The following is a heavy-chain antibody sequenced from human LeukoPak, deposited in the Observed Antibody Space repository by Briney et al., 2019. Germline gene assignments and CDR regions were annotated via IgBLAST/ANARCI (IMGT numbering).Heavy chain of an antibody. CDR3: ARTGTYYDSSGYSNDAFDI. CDR2: ISAYNGNT. J-gene: IGHJ3*02. V-gene: IGHV1-18*01. D-gene: IGHD3-22*01. Sequence: EASVKVSCKASGYTFTSYGISWVRQAPGQGLEWMGWISAYNGNTNYAQKLQGRVTMTTDTSTSTAYMELRSLRSDDTAVYYCARTGTYYDSSGYSNDAFDIWGQGTMVTVSS. CDR1: GYTFTSYG.